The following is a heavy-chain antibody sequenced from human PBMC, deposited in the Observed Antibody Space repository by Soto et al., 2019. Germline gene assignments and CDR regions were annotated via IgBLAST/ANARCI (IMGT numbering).Heavy chain of an antibody. V-gene: IGHV4-31*03. D-gene: IGHD3-3*01. J-gene: IGHJ5*02. CDR1: GGSISSGGYY. Sequence: PSETLSLTCTVSGGSISSGGYYWTWIRQHPGKGLEWIGNIHHSGSTFYNPSLKSRVSISVDTSKNQFSLKLSSVTAADTAVYYCARLTTIFGANWFDPWGQGTLVTVS. CDR3: ARLTTIFGANWFDP. CDR2: IHHSGST.